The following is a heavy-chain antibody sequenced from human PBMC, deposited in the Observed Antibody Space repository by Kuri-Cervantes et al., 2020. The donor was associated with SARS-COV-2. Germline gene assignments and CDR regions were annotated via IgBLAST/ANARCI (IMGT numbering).Heavy chain of an antibody. Sequence: SQTLSLTCAVSGGSISSGGYSWSWIRQPPGKGLEWIGYIYHSGSTYYNPSLKSRVTISVDRSKNQFSLKLSSVTAADTAVYYCARVGGDDQLTNWFDPWGQGTLVTVSS. D-gene: IGHD5-12*01. V-gene: IGHV4-30-2*01. CDR1: GGSISSGGYS. CDR2: IYHSGST. J-gene: IGHJ5*02. CDR3: ARVGGDDQLTNWFDP.